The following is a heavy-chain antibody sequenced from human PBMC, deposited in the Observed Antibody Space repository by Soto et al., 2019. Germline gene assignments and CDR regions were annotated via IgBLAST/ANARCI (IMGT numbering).Heavy chain of an antibody. CDR1: GGSISSGDYY. Sequence: TSETLSLTCTVSGGSISSGDYYWSWIRQPPGKGLEWIGYIYYSGSTYYNPSLKSRVTISVDTSKNQFSLKLSSVTAADTAVYYCARVLVEGIAARPEANYYFDYWGQGTLVTVSS. CDR2: IYYSGST. CDR3: ARVLVEGIAARPEANYYFDY. D-gene: IGHD6-6*01. J-gene: IGHJ4*02. V-gene: IGHV4-30-4*01.